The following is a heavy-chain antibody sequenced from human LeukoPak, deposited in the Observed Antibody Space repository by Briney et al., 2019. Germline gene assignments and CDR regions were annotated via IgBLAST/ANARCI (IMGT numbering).Heavy chain of an antibody. CDR2: ISSSSSYI. Sequence: GGSLRLSCAASGFTFNTYTMNWVRQAPGKGLEWVSSISSSSSYIYYADSVKGRFTISRDNAKNSLYLQMNSLRAEDTTVYYCARDVVGNLVGAFDIWGQGTMVSVSS. V-gene: IGHV3-21*01. D-gene: IGHD1-7*01. CDR1: GFTFNTYT. J-gene: IGHJ3*02. CDR3: ARDVVGNLVGAFDI.